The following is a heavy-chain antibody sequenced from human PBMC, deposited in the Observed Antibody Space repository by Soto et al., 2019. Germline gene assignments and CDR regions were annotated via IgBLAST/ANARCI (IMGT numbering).Heavy chain of an antibody. CDR1: GFTFSSYG. J-gene: IGHJ5*02. CDR3: TRPCRYCNGGGPGNWFDP. CDR2: IWYDGSNK. Sequence: GGSLRLSCAASGFTFSSYGMHWVRQAPGKGLEWVAFIWYDGSNKYYADSVKGRFTISRDNAKNTVYLQMNSLRAEDTAVYYCTRPCRYCNGGGPGNWFDPWGQGTLVTVSS. D-gene: IGHD2-8*02. V-gene: IGHV3-33*01.